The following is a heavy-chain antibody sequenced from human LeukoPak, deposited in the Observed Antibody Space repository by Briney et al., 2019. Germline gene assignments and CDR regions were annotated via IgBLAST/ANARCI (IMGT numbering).Heavy chain of an antibody. CDR1: GGTFSSYA. CDR3: ARDQGYCSGGSCYSYYYYGMDV. J-gene: IGHJ6*02. Sequence: ASVKVSCKASGGTFSSYAISWVRQAPGQGLEWMGGIIPIFGTANYAQKFQGRVTITADETTSTAYMELSSLRSEDTAVYYCARDQGYCSGGSCYSYYYYGMDVWGQGTTVTVSS. CDR2: IIPIFGTA. V-gene: IGHV1-69*01. D-gene: IGHD2-15*01.